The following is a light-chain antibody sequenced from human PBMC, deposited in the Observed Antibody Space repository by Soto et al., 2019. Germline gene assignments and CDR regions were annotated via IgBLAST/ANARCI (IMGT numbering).Light chain of an antibody. CDR3: QQYNSYPWT. Sequence: EIVMTQSPATLSVSPGERATLSCRASQGIKDYVAWFQQKPGQAPRLLIYGASTRATAIPARFSGSGSGTEFTLSISSLQSEDFAVYYCQQYNSYPWTFGQGTKVQIK. CDR2: GAS. J-gene: IGKJ1*01. CDR1: QGIKDY. V-gene: IGKV3-15*01.